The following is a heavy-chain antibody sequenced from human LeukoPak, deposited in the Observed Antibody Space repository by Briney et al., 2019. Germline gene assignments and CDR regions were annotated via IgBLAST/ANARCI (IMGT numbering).Heavy chain of an antibody. J-gene: IGHJ4*02. CDR2: IYSSGST. D-gene: IGHD3-10*01. CDR1: GGSISSYY. Sequence: SETLSLTCTVSGGSISSYYWSWIRQPPGKGLEWIGYIYSSGSTNYNPSLKSRLTISVDASKNQFSLKLASVTAADTAVYYCARAYYYGSGSYGLDYWGQGTLVTVSS. V-gene: IGHV4-59*01. CDR3: ARAYYYGSGSYGLDY.